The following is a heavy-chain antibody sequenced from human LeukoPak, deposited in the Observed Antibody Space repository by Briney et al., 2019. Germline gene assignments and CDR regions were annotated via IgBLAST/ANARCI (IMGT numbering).Heavy chain of an antibody. J-gene: IGHJ5*02. CDR2: IYYSGST. CDR1: GGSISSYY. D-gene: IGHD6-6*01. V-gene: IGHV4-59*01. CDR3: ARETYSSSSSWFDP. Sequence: SETLSLTCTVSGGSISSYYWSWIRQPPGKGLEWIGYIYYSGSTNYNPSLKSRVTISVDTSKNQFSLRLSSVTAADTAVYYCARETYSSSSSWFDPWGQGTLVTVSS.